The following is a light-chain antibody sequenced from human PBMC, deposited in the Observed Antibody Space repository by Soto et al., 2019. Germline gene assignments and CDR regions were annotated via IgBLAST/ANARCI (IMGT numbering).Light chain of an antibody. V-gene: IGKV3-20*01. J-gene: IGKJ2*01. CDR2: GSS. Sequence: EIVLTQSPGTLSLSPGERATLSCRTSQSVNSNFLAWYQQKPGQAPRLLVYGSSTRAAGVPDRFSGSGSGTDFTLTISRLEPEDFAVYYCQQYGRSPLLYTFGQGTKLVVK. CDR1: QSVNSNF. CDR3: QQYGRSPLLYT.